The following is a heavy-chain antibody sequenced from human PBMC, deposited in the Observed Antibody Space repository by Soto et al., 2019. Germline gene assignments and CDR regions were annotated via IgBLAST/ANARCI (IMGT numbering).Heavy chain of an antibody. CDR3: VCGGNFFVY. Sequence: EVQLVESGGGLVQPGGSLRLPCAASGFTFSTYWMTWVRQPPGKGVEWVASINQDGSERYYGDSVRGRFTISRDNAKNSLYLQMNSLRAEDTAVYYCVCGGNFFVYWGQGTLVTVSP. CDR1: GFTFSTYW. D-gene: IGHD3-16*01. CDR2: INQDGSER. V-gene: IGHV3-7*01. J-gene: IGHJ4*02.